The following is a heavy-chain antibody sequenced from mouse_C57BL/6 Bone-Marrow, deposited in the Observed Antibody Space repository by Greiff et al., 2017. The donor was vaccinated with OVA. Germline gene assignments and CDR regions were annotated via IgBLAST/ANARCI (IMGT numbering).Heavy chain of an antibody. V-gene: IGHV7-3*01. D-gene: IGHD1-1*01. CDR1: GFTFTDYY. CDR2: IRNKANSYTT. J-gene: IGHJ3*01. CDR3: ARGSNPFAY. Sequence: EVKVVESGGGLVQPGGSLSLSCAASGFTFTDYYMSWVRQPPGKALEWLGFIRNKANSYTTEYSASVKGRFTISRDNSQSILYLQMNALRAEDSATYYGARGSNPFAYWGQGTLVTVSA.